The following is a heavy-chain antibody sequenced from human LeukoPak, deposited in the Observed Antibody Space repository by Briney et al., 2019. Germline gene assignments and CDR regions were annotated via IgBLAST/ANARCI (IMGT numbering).Heavy chain of an antibody. CDR2: IIPIFGIA. D-gene: IGHD3-10*01. CDR3: ARDSGYGSGSYSSSGFDP. CDR1: GGTFSSYA. J-gene: IGHJ5*02. V-gene: IGHV1-69*10. Sequence: SVKVSCKASGGTFSSYAISWVRQAPGQGLEWMGRIIPIFGIANYAQKFQGRVTITADKSTSTAYMEPSSLRSEDTAVYYCARDSGYGSGSYSSSGFDPWGQGTLVTVSP.